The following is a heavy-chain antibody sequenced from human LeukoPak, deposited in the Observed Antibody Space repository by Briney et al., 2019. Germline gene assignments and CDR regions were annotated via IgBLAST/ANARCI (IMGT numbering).Heavy chain of an antibody. CDR2: IRYDGSNK. J-gene: IGHJ6*03. CDR1: GFTFSSYG. Sequence: PGGSLRLSCAASGFTFSSYGMHWVRQAPGKGLEWVAFIRYDGSNKYYADSVKGRFTISRDNSKNTLYLQMNSLRAEDTAVYYCAKDGRFGDYYYYYMDVWGKGTTVTVSS. CDR3: AKDGRFGDYYYYYMDV. V-gene: IGHV3-30*02. D-gene: IGHD3-10*01.